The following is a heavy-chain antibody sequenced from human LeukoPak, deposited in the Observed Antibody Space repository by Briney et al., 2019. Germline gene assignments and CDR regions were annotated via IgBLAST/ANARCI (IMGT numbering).Heavy chain of an antibody. V-gene: IGHV3-7*01. J-gene: IGHJ6*03. CDR1: GFTFSSYW. CDR3: ARGDTNYVDYHYYMDV. D-gene: IGHD4-11*01. Sequence: PGGSLRLSCAVSGFTFSSYWMSWVRQAPGKGLEWVANIKQDGSEKYYVDSVRGRFTISRDNSKNTLYLQMNSLRAEDTAVYYCARGDTNYVDYHYYMDVWGKGTTVTISS. CDR2: IKQDGSEK.